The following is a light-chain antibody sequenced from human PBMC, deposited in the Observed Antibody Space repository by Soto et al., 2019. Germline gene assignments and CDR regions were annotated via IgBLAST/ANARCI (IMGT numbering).Light chain of an antibody. CDR3: SSYKGTSTFV. CDR2: DVN. V-gene: IGLV2-14*01. CDR1: SSDVGGYDY. J-gene: IGLJ1*01. Sequence: QSALTQPASVSGSPGQSITLSCTGTSSDVGGYDYVSWYQQLPGKAPKLMIYDVNNRPSGVSNRFSGSKSGNTASLTISGLQAEDEDDYYCSSYKGTSTFVFGGGTKVTVL.